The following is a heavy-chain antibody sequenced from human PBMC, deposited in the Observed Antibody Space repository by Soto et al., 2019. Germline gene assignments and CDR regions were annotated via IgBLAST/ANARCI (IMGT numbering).Heavy chain of an antibody. V-gene: IGHV4-59*08. Sequence: QVQLQESGPGLVKPSETLSLTCTVSGGSISSYYWSWIRQPPGKGLEWIGYIYYSGSTNYNPSLKSRVTISVDTSKNQFSLKLSSVIAADTAVYYCARHYSSSWTWAFDYWGQGTLVTVSS. CDR3: ARHYSSSWTWAFDY. CDR1: GGSISSYY. D-gene: IGHD6-13*01. CDR2: IYYSGST. J-gene: IGHJ4*02.